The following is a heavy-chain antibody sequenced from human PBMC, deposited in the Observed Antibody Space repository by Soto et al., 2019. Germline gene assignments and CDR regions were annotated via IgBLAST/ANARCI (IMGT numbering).Heavy chain of an antibody. CDR3: ARDIVVVPAATRYYYGMDV. J-gene: IGHJ6*02. V-gene: IGHV1-2*04. CDR2: INPNSGGT. D-gene: IGHD2-2*01. Sequence: QVQLVQSGAEVKKPGASVKVSCKASGYTFTGYYMHWGRQAPGQGLEWMGWINPNSGGTNYAQKLRGWVTMTRDTSISTAYMELSRLRSDDTAVYYCARDIVVVPAATRYYYGMDVWGQGTTVTVSS. CDR1: GYTFTGYY.